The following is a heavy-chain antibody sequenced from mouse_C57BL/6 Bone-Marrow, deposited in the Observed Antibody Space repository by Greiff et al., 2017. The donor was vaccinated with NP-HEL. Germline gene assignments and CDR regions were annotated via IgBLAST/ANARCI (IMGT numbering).Heavy chain of an antibody. CDR1: GFNIKDYY. CDR2: IDPEDGDT. J-gene: IGHJ2*01. D-gene: IGHD2-4*01. Sequence: EVQLQQSGAELVRPGASVKLSCTASGFNIKDYYMHWVKQRPEQGLEWIGRIDPEDGDTEYAPKFQGKATMTADTSSNTAYLQLSSLTSEDTAVYYCTTVGGLRRGDFDYWGQGTTLTVSS. CDR3: TTVGGLRRGDFDY. V-gene: IGHV14-1*01.